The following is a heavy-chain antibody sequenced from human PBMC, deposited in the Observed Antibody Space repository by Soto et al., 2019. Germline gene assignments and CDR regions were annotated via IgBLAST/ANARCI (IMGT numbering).Heavy chain of an antibody. CDR1: GFTFSSYA. Sequence: EVQLLESGGGLVQPGGSLRLSCAASGFTFSSYAMSWVRQAPGKGLEWVSAISGSGGSTYYADSVKGRFTISRDNSKNPLYLYMSGRRAEERVVYYWANPRWTGSAHDFDYGGPGPLVTVS. V-gene: IGHV3-23*01. D-gene: IGHD1-1*01. CDR3: ANPRWTGSAHDFDY. J-gene: IGHJ4*02. CDR2: ISGSGGST.